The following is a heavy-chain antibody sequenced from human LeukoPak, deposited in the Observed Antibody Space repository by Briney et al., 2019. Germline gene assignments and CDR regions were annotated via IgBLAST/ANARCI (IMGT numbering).Heavy chain of an antibody. CDR1: GYTFTNYW. CDR3: ARRLTYDSRAYYCLDY. V-gene: IGHV5-51*01. J-gene: IGHJ4*02. CDR2: INPGDSDT. D-gene: IGHD3-22*01. Sequence: GESLKISCKGSGYTFTNYWIGWVRQTPGKGLEWMGIINPGDSDTRYSPSFQGQVTISVAKSISTAYLQWSSLKASDTAMYYCARRLTYDSRAYYCLDYWGQGTLVTVSS.